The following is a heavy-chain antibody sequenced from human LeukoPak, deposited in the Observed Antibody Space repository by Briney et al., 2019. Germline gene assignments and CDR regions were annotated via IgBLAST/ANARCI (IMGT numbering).Heavy chain of an antibody. V-gene: IGHV5-51*01. J-gene: IGHJ4*02. CDR1: GYSFISYW. Sequence: GESLKISCKVSGYSFISYWIAWVRQVPGKGLEWMGIIYPGDGDTKYSPSFQGQVTISADKSSSTAYLQWSSLKASDTAIYYCARRAGNACKSGPDHWGQGTLVTVSS. CDR3: ARRAGNACKSGPDH. CDR2: IYPGDGDT. D-gene: IGHD3-3*01.